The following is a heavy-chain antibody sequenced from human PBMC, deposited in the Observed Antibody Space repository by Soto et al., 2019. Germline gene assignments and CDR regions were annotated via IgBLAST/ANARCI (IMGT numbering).Heavy chain of an antibody. CDR3: ARDSWGVIVGTDGDAFDI. Sequence: QVQLVESGGGVVQPGRSLRLSCAASGFTFSSYGMHWVRQAPGKGLEWVAVIWYDGSNKYYADSVKGRFTISRDNSKNTLYLQMNSRRAEDTAVYYCARDSWGVIVGTDGDAFDIWGQGTMVTVSS. V-gene: IGHV3-33*01. J-gene: IGHJ3*02. CDR2: IWYDGSNK. CDR1: GFTFSSYG. D-gene: IGHD3-16*02.